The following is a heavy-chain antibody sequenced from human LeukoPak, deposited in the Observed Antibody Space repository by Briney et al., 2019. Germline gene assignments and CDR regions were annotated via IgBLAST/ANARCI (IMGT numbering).Heavy chain of an antibody. CDR3: ARDPTNWGWHEKYFDY. CDR2: ISSSSSYI. D-gene: IGHD7-27*01. V-gene: IGHV3-21*01. Sequence: GGSLRLSCAASGFTFSSYSMSWVRQAPGKGLEWVSSISSSSSYIYYADSVKGRFTISRDNAKNSLYLQMNSLRAEDTAVYYCARDPTNWGWHEKYFDYWGQGTLVTVSS. J-gene: IGHJ4*02. CDR1: GFTFSSYS.